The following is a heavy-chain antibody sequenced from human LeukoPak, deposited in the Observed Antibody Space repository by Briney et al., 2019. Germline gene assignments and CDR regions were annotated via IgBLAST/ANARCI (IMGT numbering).Heavy chain of an antibody. D-gene: IGHD6-19*01. CDR1: GGTFSSYA. J-gene: IGHJ6*02. V-gene: IGHV1-46*01. Sequence: ASVKVSCKASGGTFSSYAISWVRQAPGQGLEWMGIINPSGGSTSYAQKFQGRVTMTRDTSTSTVYMELSSLRSEDTAVYYCARDQGYSSGIGLSGGMDVWGQGTTVTVSS. CDR2: INPSGGST. CDR3: ARDQGYSSGIGLSGGMDV.